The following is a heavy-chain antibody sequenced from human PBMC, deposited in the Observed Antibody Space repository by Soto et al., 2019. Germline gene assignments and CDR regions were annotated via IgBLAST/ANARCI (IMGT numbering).Heavy chain of an antibody. Sequence: GESLKISCKGSGYSLTTYWIGWVRQMPGKGLEWMGIIYPGDSDTRYSPSFQGQVTISADKSITTAYLQWSSLKASDSAMYYCERHTPEGAAYAMDVWGQGTTVTVSS. CDR2: IYPGDSDT. CDR1: GYSLTTYW. V-gene: IGHV5-51*01. J-gene: IGHJ6*02. CDR3: ERHTPEGAAYAMDV.